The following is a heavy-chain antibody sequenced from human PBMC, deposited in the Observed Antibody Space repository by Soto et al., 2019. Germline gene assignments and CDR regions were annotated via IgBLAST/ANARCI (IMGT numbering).Heavy chain of an antibody. Sequence: ASVKVSCKASGYTFTSYYMHWVRQAPGQGLEWMGIINPSGGSTSYAQKFQGRVTMTRDTSTSTVYMELSSLRSEDTAVYYCASLPRDCSGGRCYSNAFDIWGQGTMVTFSS. CDR1: GYTFTSYY. D-gene: IGHD2-15*01. CDR3: ASLPRDCSGGRCYSNAFDI. V-gene: IGHV1-46*01. CDR2: INPSGGST. J-gene: IGHJ3*02.